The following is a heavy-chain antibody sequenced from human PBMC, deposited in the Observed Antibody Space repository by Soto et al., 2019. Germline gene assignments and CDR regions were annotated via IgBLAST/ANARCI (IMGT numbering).Heavy chain of an antibody. J-gene: IGHJ4*02. V-gene: IGHV1-3*04. Sequence: ASVKVSCKASGYTFTDWAIHWVRQAPGQSLEWRGWISTGNGKTKYSQKFQGRVTITRDTSATTAYLELSSLTSEDTAVYYCAKGSRMWTPDYWGQGTLVTVSS. CDR1: GYTFTDWA. D-gene: IGHD2-21*01. CDR3: AKGSRMWTPDY. CDR2: ISTGNGKT.